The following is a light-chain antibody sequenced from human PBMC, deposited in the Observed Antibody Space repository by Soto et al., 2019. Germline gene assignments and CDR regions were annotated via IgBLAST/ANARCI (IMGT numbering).Light chain of an antibody. CDR3: QQYGSSPST. Sequence: DIVLTQSPGTLSLSPGERATLSCWASQSLSTDYLAWYQQKPGQPPRLLIYGASSRATGIPDRFSGSGSGTDFTLTISRLAPEDFAVYYCQQYGSSPSTFGQGTKLEIK. CDR2: GAS. V-gene: IGKV3-20*01. CDR1: QSLSTDY. J-gene: IGKJ2*01.